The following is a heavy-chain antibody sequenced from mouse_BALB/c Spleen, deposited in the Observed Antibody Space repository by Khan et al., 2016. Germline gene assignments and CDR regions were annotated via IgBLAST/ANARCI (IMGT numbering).Heavy chain of an antibody. CDR2: IDPYDGST. J-gene: IGHJ2*01. Sequence: VQLEQSGPELEKPGASVKISCKASGYSFTGYNMNWVKQSNGKSLEWIGKIDPYDGSTGYHQKFKGKATLTVDKSSRPAYMQHKSLTSVDSAVYYCAREGYCNYVDYWGQGTTLTVSS. CDR1: GYSFTGYN. CDR3: AREGYCNYVDY. V-gene: IGHV1-39*01.